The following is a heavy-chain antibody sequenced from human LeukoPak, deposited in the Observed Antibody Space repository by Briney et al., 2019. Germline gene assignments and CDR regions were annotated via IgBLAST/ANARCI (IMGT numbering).Heavy chain of an antibody. J-gene: IGHJ4*02. CDR2: ISGGGDTT. CDR1: GFSFSSYT. CDR3: ARGGYTYGPGL. D-gene: IGHD5-18*01. V-gene: IGHV3-23*01. Sequence: PGGSLRLSCSASGFSFSSYTMTWVRQAPGKGPEWVSIISGGGDTTFYTDSVKGRFTISRDNSNSMVFLQMDSLTADDTALYFCARGGYTYGPGLWGQGTLVTVSS.